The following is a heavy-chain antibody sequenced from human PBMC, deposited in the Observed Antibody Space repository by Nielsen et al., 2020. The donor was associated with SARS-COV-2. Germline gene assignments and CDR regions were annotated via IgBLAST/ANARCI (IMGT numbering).Heavy chain of an antibody. V-gene: IGHV3-11*04. J-gene: IGHJ4*02. D-gene: IGHD3-22*01. CDR3: ARDWNYYDSSGYYRTGYYFDY. CDR2: ISSSGSTI. Sequence: RQAPGKGLEWVSYISSSGSTIYYADSVKGRFTISRDNAKNSLYLQMNSLRAEDTAVYYCARDWNYYDSSGYYRTGYYFDYWGQGTLVTAPQ.